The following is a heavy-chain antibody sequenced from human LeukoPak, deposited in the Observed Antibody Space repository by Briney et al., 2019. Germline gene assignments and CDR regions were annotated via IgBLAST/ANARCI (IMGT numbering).Heavy chain of an antibody. D-gene: IGHD4-17*01. V-gene: IGHV3-30*04. CDR3: ARDVWDYGDYMDY. J-gene: IGHJ4*02. Sequence: GRSLRLSCAASGFTFSSYAMHWVRQAPGKGLEWVAVISYDGSNKYYADSVKGRFTISRDNSKNTLYLQMNSLGAEDTAVYYCARDVWDYGDYMDYWGQGTLVTVSS. CDR2: ISYDGSNK. CDR1: GFTFSSYA.